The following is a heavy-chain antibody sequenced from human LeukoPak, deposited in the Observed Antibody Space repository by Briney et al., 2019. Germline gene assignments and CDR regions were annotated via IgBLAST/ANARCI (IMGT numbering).Heavy chain of an antibody. CDR3: ARHLSGVTGYTYGRGIDS. CDR1: GFTFTIYS. V-gene: IGHV3-21*01. D-gene: IGHD5-18*01. J-gene: IGHJ4*02. Sequence: PGGSLRLSCAASGFTFTIYSMNWVRQAPGKGLEWVSSISSSSSYIYYADSMKGRFTISRDNAKNSLNLQMNSLRAEDTAVYYCARHLSGVTGYTYGRGIDSWGQGTLVTVSS. CDR2: ISSSSSYI.